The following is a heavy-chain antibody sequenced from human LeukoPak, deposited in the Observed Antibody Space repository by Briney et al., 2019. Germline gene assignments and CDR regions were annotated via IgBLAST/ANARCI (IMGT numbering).Heavy chain of an antibody. D-gene: IGHD6-13*01. J-gene: IGHJ4*02. CDR1: GYTFTGYY. CDR3: SRARKAGAGVTDNY. CDR2: INHNSGCT. V-gene: IGHV1-2*05. Sequence: RASVKVSCKASGYTFTGYYMHWVRQAPGQGLEWMGRINHNSGCTNYAQKLQGRVTMTRDTSIRTAYMELSRLRSDARDVYYFSRARKAGAGVTDNYRGQGSMLSV.